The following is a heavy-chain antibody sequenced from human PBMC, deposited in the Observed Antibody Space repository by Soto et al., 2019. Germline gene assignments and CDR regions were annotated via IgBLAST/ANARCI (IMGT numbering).Heavy chain of an antibody. J-gene: IGHJ4*02. CDR2: ISSYGADT. CDR1: GFPFSSYW. Sequence: GSLSLSCAASGFPFSSYWMHWVRQAPGKGLEFVSAISSYGADTYYADSVKGRFAISRDNSKNTLYLQMSSLRAEDTALYYCVKEGYMRSDWYGQFDYWGQGALVTVSS. V-gene: IGHV3-64D*06. CDR3: VKEGYMRSDWYGQFDY. D-gene: IGHD6-19*01.